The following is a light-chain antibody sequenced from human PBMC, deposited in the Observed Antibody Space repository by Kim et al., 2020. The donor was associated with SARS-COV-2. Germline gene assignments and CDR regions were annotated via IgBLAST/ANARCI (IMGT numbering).Light chain of an antibody. CDR1: SSNIGSNT. J-gene: IGLJ1*01. Sequence: QRVTVSCSGGSSNIGSNTVNWYQQLPGTAPKLLIYSNNQRPSGVPDRFSGSKSGTSAFLAISGLQSEDEADYYCAAWDDSLNGLYVFGTGTKVTVL. V-gene: IGLV1-44*01. CDR3: AAWDDSLNGLYV. CDR2: SNN.